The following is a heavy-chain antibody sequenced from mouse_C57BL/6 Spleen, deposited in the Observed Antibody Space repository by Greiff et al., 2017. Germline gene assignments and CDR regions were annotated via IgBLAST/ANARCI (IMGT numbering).Heavy chain of an antibody. CDR3: ARSGIYDGYFYAMDY. CDR1: GYTFTSYW. D-gene: IGHD2-3*01. J-gene: IGHJ4*01. CDR2: INPSNGGT. V-gene: IGHV1-53*01. Sequence: QVQLQQPGTELVKPGASVKLSCKASGYTFTSYWMHWVKQRPGQGLEWIGNINPSNGGTNYNEKFKSKATLTVDKSSSTAYMQLSSLTSEDSAVYYCARSGIYDGYFYAMDYWGQGTSVTVSS.